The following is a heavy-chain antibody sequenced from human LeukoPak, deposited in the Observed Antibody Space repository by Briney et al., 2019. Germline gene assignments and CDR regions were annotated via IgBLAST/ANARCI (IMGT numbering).Heavy chain of an antibody. CDR2: INPNNGDT. J-gene: IGHJ4*02. V-gene: IGHV1-2*02. CDR3: ARDLRIFKAGDSWYFFDY. Sequence: GASVKVSCKASGYTFTSYYLHWLRQAPGQGLEWMGWINPNNGDTNYSQKFQGRVTMTRDTSISTAYMEVSRLRSDDTAVYYCARDLRIFKAGDSWYFFDYWGQGTPVTVSS. CDR1: GYTFTSYY. D-gene: IGHD6-13*01.